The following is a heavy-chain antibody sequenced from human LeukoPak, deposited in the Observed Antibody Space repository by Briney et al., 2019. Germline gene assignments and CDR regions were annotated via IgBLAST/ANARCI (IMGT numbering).Heavy chain of an antibody. V-gene: IGHV3-23*01. J-gene: IGHJ3*02. CDR1: RXTFSSYA. Sequence: QPGGSLRLSFAASRXTFSSYAMSWVRQAPGKGLERVSVISGSGGSTYYADSVKGRFTIYRDNSKNTLSLQMKSLRAEDTAVYYCAKDVGYSNSRGDAFDIWGQGTMVTVSS. D-gene: IGHD2-8*01. CDR3: AKDVGYSNSRGDAFDI. CDR2: ISGSGGST.